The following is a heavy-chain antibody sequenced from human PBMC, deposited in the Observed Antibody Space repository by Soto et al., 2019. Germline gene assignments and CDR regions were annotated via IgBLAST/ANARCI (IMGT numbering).Heavy chain of an antibody. CDR3: ATLSSGWSY. V-gene: IGHV5-10-1*01. CDR2: TDPGDSYV. Sequence: XESLKISCKCFGYGFTDYLSTLVRQMPGKGLEWMGTTDPGDSYVNYNPSFQGHVTISTDKSISTAYLQWSSLKATDTAMYYCATLSSGWSYWGQGTQVTVSS. J-gene: IGHJ4*02. D-gene: IGHD6-19*01. CDR1: GYGFTDYL.